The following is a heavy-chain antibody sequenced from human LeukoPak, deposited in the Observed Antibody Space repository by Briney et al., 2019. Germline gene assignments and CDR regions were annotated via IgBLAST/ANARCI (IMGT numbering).Heavy chain of an antibody. CDR1: GGSISSSSYY. CDR3: ARRIDGSSYFDY. Sequence: PSETLSLTCTVSGGSISSSSYYWGWIRQPPGKGLEWIGTIYYSGSTYYNPSLKSRVTISVNTSKNQFSLKLSSVTAADTAVYYCARRIDGSSYFDYWGQGTLVTVSS. J-gene: IGHJ4*02. V-gene: IGHV4-39*07. CDR2: IYYSGST. D-gene: IGHD1-26*01.